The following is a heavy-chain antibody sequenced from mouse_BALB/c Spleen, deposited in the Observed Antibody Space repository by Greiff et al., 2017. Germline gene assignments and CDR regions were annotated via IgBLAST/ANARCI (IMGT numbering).Heavy chain of an antibody. CDR2: IYPGDGDT. Sequence: VQGVESGAELARPGASVKLSCKASGYTFTSYWMQWVKQRPGQGLEWIGAIYPGDGDTRYTQKFKGKATLTADKSSSTAYMQLSSLTSEDSAVYYCARHYRYDVFDYWGQGTTLTVSS. J-gene: IGHJ2*01. CDR3: ARHYRYDVFDY. V-gene: IGHV1-87*01. CDR1: GYTFTSYW. D-gene: IGHD2-14*01.